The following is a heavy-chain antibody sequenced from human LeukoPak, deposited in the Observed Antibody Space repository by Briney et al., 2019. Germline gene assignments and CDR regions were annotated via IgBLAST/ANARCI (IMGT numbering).Heavy chain of an antibody. Sequence: SETLSLTCTVSGGSISSYYWSWIRQPPGKGLEWTGYVFYGGSTNYNPSLKSRVTISVDTSKNQFSLKLSSVTAADTAVYYCARAPRMVYASAWFDPWGQGTLVTVSS. V-gene: IGHV4-59*01. J-gene: IGHJ5*02. CDR3: ARAPRMVYASAWFDP. CDR2: VFYGGST. D-gene: IGHD2-8*01. CDR1: GGSISSYY.